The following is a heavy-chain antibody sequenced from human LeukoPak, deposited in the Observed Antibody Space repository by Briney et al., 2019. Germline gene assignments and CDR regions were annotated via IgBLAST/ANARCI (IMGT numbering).Heavy chain of an antibody. CDR2: IYHSETT. J-gene: IGHJ3*02. CDR3: ARDLPSEMATIHGAFDI. Sequence: SETLSLTCAVSGGSISSPTWWTWVRQPPGKGLEWIGEIYHSETTNYNPSLQSRVTISVDTSKNQFSLKLSSVTAADTAVYYCARDLPSEMATIHGAFDIWGQGTMVTVSS. V-gene: IGHV4-4*02. CDR1: GGSISSPTW. D-gene: IGHD5-24*01.